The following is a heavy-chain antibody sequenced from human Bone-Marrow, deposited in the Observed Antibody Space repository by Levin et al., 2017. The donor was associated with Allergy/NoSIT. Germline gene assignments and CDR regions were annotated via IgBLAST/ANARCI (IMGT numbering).Heavy chain of an antibody. CDR2: VNSDGSST. CDR3: VRSYYSSPDN. CDR1: GFTFSTYW. V-gene: IGHV3-74*01. D-gene: IGHD4-11*01. J-gene: IGHJ4*02. Sequence: GESLKISCAASGFTFSTYWMHWVRQPPGKGLVWVSHVNSDGSSTNYADSVKGRFTISRDNAKNTLYLQMNSLRAEDTAVYYCVRSYYSSPDNWGQGTLVTVSS.